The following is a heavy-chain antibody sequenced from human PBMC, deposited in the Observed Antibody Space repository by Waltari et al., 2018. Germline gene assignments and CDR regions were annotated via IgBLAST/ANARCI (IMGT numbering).Heavy chain of an antibody. CDR2: IKQTGTT. Sequence: QVQLQQWGAGLLKPSETLSLTCAVYGGSFSDYYWTWIRQPPGMGLEWIGEIKQTGTTNYNPSPKSLVTMTVDTSKSQISLNRGSVTAADTAVYYCARPLPVAGYYWDLWAQGTLVTVSS. V-gene: IGHV4-34*01. J-gene: IGHJ5*02. CDR1: GGSFSDYY. CDR3: ARPLPVAGYYWDL. D-gene: IGHD3-22*01.